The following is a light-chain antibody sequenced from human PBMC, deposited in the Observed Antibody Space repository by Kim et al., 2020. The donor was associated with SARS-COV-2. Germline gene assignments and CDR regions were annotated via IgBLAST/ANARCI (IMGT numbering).Light chain of an antibody. CDR3: QKYNAAPWT. CDR1: QGISNS. V-gene: IGKV1-27*01. CDR2: SAS. Sequence: DIQMTQSPSSLSASVGDRVTITCRASQGISNSLAWYQQKPGKVPKVLIYSASALQSGVPSRFSGSGSGTDFTLTISSLQPEDVATYYCQKYNAAPWTFGQGSKVDIK. J-gene: IGKJ1*01.